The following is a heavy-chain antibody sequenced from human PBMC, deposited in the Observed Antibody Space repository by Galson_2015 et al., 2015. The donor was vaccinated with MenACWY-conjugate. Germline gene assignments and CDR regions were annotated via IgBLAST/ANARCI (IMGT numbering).Heavy chain of an antibody. CDR1: TGSISSNSYW. J-gene: IGHJ4*02. Sequence: SETLSLTCTVSTGSISSNSYWWAWIRQPPGKGLEWIGSIFYSGTAYYNPSLKSRVTISVDTPKNQFSLNLASVTAADTAVYYCARQVGGGSWALDYWGQGTQVTVSS. D-gene: IGHD6-13*01. CDR3: ARQVGGGSWALDY. CDR2: IFYSGTA. V-gene: IGHV4-39*01.